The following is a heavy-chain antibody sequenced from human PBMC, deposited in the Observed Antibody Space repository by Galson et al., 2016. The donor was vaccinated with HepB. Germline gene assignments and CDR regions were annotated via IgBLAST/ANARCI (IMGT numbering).Heavy chain of an antibody. CDR1: GGSISSGRYY. J-gene: IGHJ4*02. Sequence: TLSLTCTVSGGSISSGRYYWSWIRQPAGKGLEWVGRIYTTGSTNYNPSLKSRVTTSIDTSKNQFSLTLTSVTAADTAVYYCARSKLSEEEFFDYWGQGNLVIVSS. V-gene: IGHV4-61*02. D-gene: IGHD1-26*01. CDR2: IYTTGST. CDR3: ARSKLSEEEFFDY.